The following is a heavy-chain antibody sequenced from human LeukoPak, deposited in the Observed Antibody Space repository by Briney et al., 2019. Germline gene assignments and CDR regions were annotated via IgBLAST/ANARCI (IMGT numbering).Heavy chain of an antibody. CDR2: IKYDGTYT. CDR3: TRDEGATVATYRFDF. J-gene: IGHJ4*02. V-gene: IGHV3-7*01. D-gene: IGHD4-23*01. Sequence: PGGSLRLSCAASGGTTDDYGMSWVRQAPGKGLEWLANIKYDGTYTNYKDSVKGRLTLSRDNAKNSVYLQMNSLRAEDTAVYYCTRDEGATVATYRFDFWGRGTLVTVSS. CDR1: GGTTDDYG.